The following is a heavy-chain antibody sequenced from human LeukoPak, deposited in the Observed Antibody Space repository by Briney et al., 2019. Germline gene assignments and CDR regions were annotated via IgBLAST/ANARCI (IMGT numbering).Heavy chain of an antibody. Sequence: SVKVSCKASGGTFSSYAISWVRQAPGQGLEWMGGIIPIFGTANYAQKFQGRVAITADESTSTAYMQLSSLRSEDTAVYYCARGILAGYYIIDWFDPWGQGTLVTVSS. CDR1: GGTFSSYA. J-gene: IGHJ5*02. D-gene: IGHD3-9*01. V-gene: IGHV1-69*13. CDR2: IIPIFGTA. CDR3: ARGILAGYYIIDWFDP.